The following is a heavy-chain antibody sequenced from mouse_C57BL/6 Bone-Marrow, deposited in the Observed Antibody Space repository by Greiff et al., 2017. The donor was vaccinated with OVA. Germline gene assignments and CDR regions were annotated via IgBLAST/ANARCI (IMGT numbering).Heavy chain of an antibody. V-gene: IGHV5-4*01. CDR2: ISDGGSYT. CDR3: ARDPYYYGSSGYFDV. D-gene: IGHD1-1*01. CDR1: GFTFSSYA. Sequence: EVKLVESGGGLVKPGGSLKLSCAASGFTFSSYAMSWVRQTPEKRLEWVATISDGGSYTYYPDNVKGRFTISIDNAKNNLYLQMSHLKSEDTAMYYCARDPYYYGSSGYFDVWGTGTTVTVSS. J-gene: IGHJ1*03.